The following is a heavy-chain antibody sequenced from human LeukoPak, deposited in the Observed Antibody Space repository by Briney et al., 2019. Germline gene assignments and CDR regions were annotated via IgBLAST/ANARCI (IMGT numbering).Heavy chain of an antibody. Sequence: ASVKVSCKASGYTFTSYGISWVRQAPGQGLEWMGWISAYNGNTNYAQKLQGRVTMTTDTSTSTAYMELRSLRSDDTAVYYCVRRSFSGVVPAARLNYYYGMDVWGQGTTVTVSS. CDR1: GYTFTSYG. CDR2: ISAYNGNT. D-gene: IGHD2-2*01. J-gene: IGHJ6*02. V-gene: IGHV1-18*01. CDR3: VRRSFSGVVPAARLNYYYGMDV.